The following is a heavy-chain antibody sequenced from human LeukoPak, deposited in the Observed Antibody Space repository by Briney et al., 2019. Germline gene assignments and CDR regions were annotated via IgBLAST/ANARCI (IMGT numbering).Heavy chain of an antibody. V-gene: IGHV3-23*01. CDR3: AKGSPVAGPLGGNAFDI. CDR1: GFTFSSYA. D-gene: IGHD6-19*01. J-gene: IGHJ3*02. Sequence: PGGSLRLSCAASGFTFSSYAMSWVRQAPGKGLEWVSAISGSGGSTYYADSVKGRFTISRDNSKNTLYLQMNSLRAEDTAVYYCAKGSPVAGPLGGNAFDIWGQGTMVTVSS. CDR2: ISGSGGST.